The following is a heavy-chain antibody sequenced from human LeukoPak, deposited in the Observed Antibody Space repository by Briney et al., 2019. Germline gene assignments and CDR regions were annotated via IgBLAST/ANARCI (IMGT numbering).Heavy chain of an antibody. D-gene: IGHD3-22*01. CDR2: ISASYGST. J-gene: IGHJ3*01. Sequence: GGSLRLSCTASGFTFGDYAMSWFRQAPGKGLEWVSCISASYGSTYYADSVKGRFTISRDNSKNTLYLQMNSLRAEDTAVYYCAKDYYYDPVDAFDVWGQGTMVSVSS. CDR1: GFTFGDYA. V-gene: IGHV3-23*01. CDR3: AKDYYYDPVDAFDV.